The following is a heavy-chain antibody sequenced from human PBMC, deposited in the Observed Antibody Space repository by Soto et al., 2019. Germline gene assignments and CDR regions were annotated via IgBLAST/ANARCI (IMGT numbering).Heavy chain of an antibody. V-gene: IGHV4-59*12. CDR3: ARDVEKYGWFDP. D-gene: IGHD2-2*01. Sequence: SETLSLTCNVSGGSISNSYWTWIRQPPGKRLERIGYIYYSGFTTYNPSLKSRVTMSIDTSKSQFSLKLRSVTSADTAVYYCARDVEKYGWFDPWGQGTLVTVSS. CDR1: GGSISNSY. CDR2: IYYSGFT. J-gene: IGHJ5*02.